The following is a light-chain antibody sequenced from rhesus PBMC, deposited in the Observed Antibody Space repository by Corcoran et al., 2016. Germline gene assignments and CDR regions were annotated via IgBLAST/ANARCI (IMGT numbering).Light chain of an antibody. CDR2: KAS. J-gene: IGKJ2*01. CDR3: LQYSSSPYS. Sequence: DIQMTQSPSSLSASVGDKVTITCRASQGISSWLAWYQQKPGKAPKLLIYKASSLQSGVPSRFSGSGSGTDFTLTISSLQTEDFATYYCLQYSSSPYSFGQGTKVEIK. V-gene: IGKV1-22*01. CDR1: QGISSW.